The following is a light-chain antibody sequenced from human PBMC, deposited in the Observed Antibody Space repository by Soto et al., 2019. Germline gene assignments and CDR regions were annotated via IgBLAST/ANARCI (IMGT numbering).Light chain of an antibody. CDR2: GAS. J-gene: IGKJ2*01. CDR3: QQYNDWPPGYT. CDR1: QSVSSN. V-gene: IGKV3-15*01. Sequence: EIVMTQSPATLSVSPGERATLYCRASQSVSSNLGWYQHKPGQAPRLLIYGASTRATGIPARFSGSGSGKHFTLTINGMQSEDFAVYYRQQYNDWPPGYTCGQVTKVDIK.